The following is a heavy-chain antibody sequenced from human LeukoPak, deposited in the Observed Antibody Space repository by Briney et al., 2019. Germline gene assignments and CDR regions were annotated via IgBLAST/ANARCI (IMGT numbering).Heavy chain of an antibody. CDR3: ASRSTVTTFGYYFDY. J-gene: IGHJ4*02. CDR2: IYYSGGT. V-gene: IGHV4-39*01. D-gene: IGHD4-17*01. Sequence: SETLSLTCTVSGGSISSSSYYWGWIRQPPGKGLEWVGRIYYSGGTYHNPSLKSRVTISVDTSKTQFSLKLSSVTAADTAVYYCASRSTVTTFGYYFDYWGQGTLVTVSS. CDR1: GGSISSSSYY.